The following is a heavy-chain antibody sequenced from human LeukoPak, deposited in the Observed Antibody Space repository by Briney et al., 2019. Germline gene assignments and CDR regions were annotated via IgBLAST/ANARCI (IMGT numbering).Heavy chain of an antibody. Sequence: GASVKVSCKPSGYSFTTYDINWVRQAPGQGLEWMGWMRPKKSDTGYARKFQDRVTLTWNISTDTAYMELNSLTAEDTAVYFCAGGPPEDTSSGYWGQGTLVTVSS. V-gene: IGHV1-8*01. D-gene: IGHD3-22*01. CDR2: MRPKKSDT. CDR1: GYSFTTYD. CDR3: AGGPPEDTSSGY. J-gene: IGHJ4*02.